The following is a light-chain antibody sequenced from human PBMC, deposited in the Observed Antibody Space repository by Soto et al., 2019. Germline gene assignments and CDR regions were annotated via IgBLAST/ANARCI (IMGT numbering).Light chain of an antibody. J-gene: IGKJ1*01. CDR2: EAS. CDR3: QQYNSYWT. Sequence: DIQMTQSPSTLSASVGDRVTITCRASQTIGSWLAWYQQKPGKAPRLLIYEASILESGVPSRVSASGSATEFTLTISSLQTDESATYYCQQYNSYWTFGQGTKVEIK. CDR1: QTIGSW. V-gene: IGKV1-5*03.